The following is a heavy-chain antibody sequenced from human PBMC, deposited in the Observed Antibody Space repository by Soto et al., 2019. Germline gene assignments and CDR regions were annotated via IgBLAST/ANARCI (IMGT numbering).Heavy chain of an antibody. CDR1: GFTFSSYW. D-gene: IGHD5-12*01. CDR3: ADSGSYTDV. CDR2: IKEDGSEK. J-gene: IGHJ6*03. V-gene: IGHV3-7*01. Sequence: EVQLVESGGGLVQPGGSLRLSCAASGFTFSSYWMTWVRQAPGKGLEWVANIKEDGSEKYYVDSVKGRFTISRDNAKNSVYLQMNSLRVEDTAVYYCADSGSYTDVWGKGTTVTVSS.